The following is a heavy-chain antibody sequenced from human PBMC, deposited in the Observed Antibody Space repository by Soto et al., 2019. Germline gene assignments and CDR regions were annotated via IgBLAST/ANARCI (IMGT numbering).Heavy chain of an antibody. CDR2: ISGSGGST. J-gene: IGHJ4*02. V-gene: IGHV3-23*01. CDR3: AKSFSSFGLRSGWYPSFDY. CDR1: GFTFSSYA. D-gene: IGHD6-19*01. Sequence: GGSLRLSCAASGFTFSSYAMSWVRQAPGKGLEWVSAISGSGGSTYYADSVKGRFTISRDNSKNTLYLQMNSLRAEDTAVYYCAKSFSSFGLRSGWYPSFDYWGQGTLVTVSS.